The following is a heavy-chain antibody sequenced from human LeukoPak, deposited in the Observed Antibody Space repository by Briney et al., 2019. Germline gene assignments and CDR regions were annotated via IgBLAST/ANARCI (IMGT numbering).Heavy chain of an antibody. V-gene: IGHV4-39*01. CDR1: GGSISSSSYY. CDR2: IYYSGST. Sequence: PSETLSLTRTVSGGSISSSSYYWGWIRQPPGKGLEWIGSIYYSGSTYYNPSLKSRVTISVDTSKNQFSLKLSSVTAADTAVYYCARLQVRGHFDYWGQGTLVTVSS. J-gene: IGHJ4*02. CDR3: ARLQVRGHFDY. D-gene: IGHD3-10*01.